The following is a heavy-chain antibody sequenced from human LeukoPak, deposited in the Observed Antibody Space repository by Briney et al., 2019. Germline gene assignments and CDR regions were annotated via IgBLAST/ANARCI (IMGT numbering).Heavy chain of an antibody. Sequence: SETLSLTCTVSGGSLSSGRYYWSWIRQPPGKGLEGIGYIYYSGSTNYNPSLKSRVTISVDTSKNQFSLKLSSVTAADTAVYYCARAGDYYYYGMDVWGQGTTVTVSS. J-gene: IGHJ6*02. CDR2: IYYSGST. CDR3: ARAGDYYYYGMDV. V-gene: IGHV4-61*01. CDR1: GGSLSSGRYY.